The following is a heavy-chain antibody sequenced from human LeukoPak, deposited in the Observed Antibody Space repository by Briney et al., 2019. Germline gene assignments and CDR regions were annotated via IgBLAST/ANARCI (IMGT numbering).Heavy chain of an antibody. CDR1: GYSFTSYW. D-gene: IGHD3-22*01. CDR2: IYPGDSDT. CDR3: ARVLQSYYDSSGPNPPHDAFDI. Sequence: GESLKISCKGSGYSFTSYWIGWVRQMPGKGLEWLGIIYPGDSDTRYSPSFQGQVTISADKSISTAYLQWSSLKASDTAMCYCARVLQSYYDSSGPNPPHDAFDIWGQGTLVTVSS. V-gene: IGHV5-51*01. J-gene: IGHJ3*02.